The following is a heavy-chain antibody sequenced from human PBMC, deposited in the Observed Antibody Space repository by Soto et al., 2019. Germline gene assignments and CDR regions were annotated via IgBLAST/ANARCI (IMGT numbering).Heavy chain of an antibody. V-gene: IGHV3-30-3*01. D-gene: IGHD5-18*01. CDR3: ARERSIQLWLRGAFDI. CDR2: ISYDGSNK. J-gene: IGHJ3*02. CDR1: GFTFSSYA. Sequence: GSLRLSCAASGFTFSSYAMHWVRQAPGKGLEWVAVISYDGSNKYYADSVKGRLTISRDNSKNTLYLQMNSLRAEDTAVYYCARERSIQLWLRGAFDIWGQGTMVTVSS.